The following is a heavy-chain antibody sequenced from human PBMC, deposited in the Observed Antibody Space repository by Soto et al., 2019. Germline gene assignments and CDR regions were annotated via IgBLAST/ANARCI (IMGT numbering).Heavy chain of an antibody. V-gene: IGHV3-33*01. Sequence: QVQLVESGGGVVQPGRSLRLSCAASGFTFSSYGMHWVRQAPGKGLEWVAVIWYDGSNKYYADSVKGRFTISRDNSKNTLYLQMNSLRAEDTAVYYGARGVAASPPYFDLWGRGTLVTVSS. CDR1: GFTFSSYG. D-gene: IGHD6-6*01. J-gene: IGHJ2*01. CDR2: IWYDGSNK. CDR3: ARGVAASPPYFDL.